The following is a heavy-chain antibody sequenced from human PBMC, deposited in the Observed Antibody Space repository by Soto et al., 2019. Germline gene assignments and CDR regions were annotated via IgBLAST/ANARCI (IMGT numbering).Heavy chain of an antibody. D-gene: IGHD3-3*01. Sequence: LRLSCAASGFTVSSYAMHWVRHAPGKGLEWVAVISYDGSNKYYADSVKGRFTISRDNSKNTLYLQMNSLRAEDTAVYYCARARTYDFWSGYYSPLDYWGQGTLVTVPS. V-gene: IGHV3-30-3*01. J-gene: IGHJ4*02. CDR2: ISYDGSNK. CDR3: ARARTYDFWSGYYSPLDY. CDR1: GFTVSSYA.